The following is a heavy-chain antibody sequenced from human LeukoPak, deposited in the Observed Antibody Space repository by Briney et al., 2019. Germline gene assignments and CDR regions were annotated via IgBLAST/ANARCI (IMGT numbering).Heavy chain of an antibody. CDR3: ARNYHDYTDDSYYYGMVV. D-gene: IGHD4-11*01. J-gene: IGHJ6*02. CDR1: GFTFSSYA. Sequence: GGSLRLSCAASGFTFSSYAMSWVRQAPGKGLEWVSAISGSGGSTYYADSVKGRFTISRDNSKNTLYLQMNSLRAEDTAVYYCARNYHDYTDDSYYYGMVVWGQGTTVTVSS. CDR2: ISGSGGST. V-gene: IGHV3-23*01.